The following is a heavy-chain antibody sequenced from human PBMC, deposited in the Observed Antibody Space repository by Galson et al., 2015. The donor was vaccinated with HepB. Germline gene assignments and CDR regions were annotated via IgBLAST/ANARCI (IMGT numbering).Heavy chain of an antibody. Sequence: SLRLSCAASGFTFSSYGMHWVRQAPGRGLEWVAVIWYDGSNKYYANSVKGRFTISRDNSKNTLYLQVNSLRAEDTAVYYCARDHSSIIHYMDVWGKGTTVTVSS. V-gene: IGHV3-33*01. J-gene: IGHJ6*03. CDR1: GFTFSSYG. CDR2: IWYDGSNK. D-gene: IGHD6-13*01. CDR3: ARDHSSIIHYMDV.